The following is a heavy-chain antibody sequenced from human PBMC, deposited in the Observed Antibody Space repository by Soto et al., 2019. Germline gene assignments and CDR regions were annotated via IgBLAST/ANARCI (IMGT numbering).Heavy chain of an antibody. CDR1: GFTFSSYS. D-gene: IGHD3-16*01. J-gene: IGHJ4*02. CDR2: ISSSSSYI. Sequence: EVQLVESGGGLVKSGGSLRLSCAASGFTFSSYSMNWVRQAPGKGLEWVSSISSSSSYIYYADSVKGRFTISRDNAKNSLYLQINSLRAEDTAVYYCARAYYDYVWGSYENTDYWGQGTLVTVSS. CDR3: ARAYYDYVWGSYENTDY. V-gene: IGHV3-21*01.